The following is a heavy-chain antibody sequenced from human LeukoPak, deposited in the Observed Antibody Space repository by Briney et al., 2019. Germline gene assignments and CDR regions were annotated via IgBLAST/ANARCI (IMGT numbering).Heavy chain of an antibody. CDR2: INHSGST. D-gene: IGHD3-22*01. Sequence: PSETLSLTCAVYGGSFSGYYWSWIRPPPGKGLEWIGEINHSGSTNYNPSLKSRVTISVDTSKNQFSLQLSSVTAADTAVYYCASFPKMYYYDSSGYSEVYWGQGTLVTVSS. CDR1: GGSFSGYY. J-gene: IGHJ4*02. CDR3: ASFPKMYYYDSSGYSEVY. V-gene: IGHV4-34*01.